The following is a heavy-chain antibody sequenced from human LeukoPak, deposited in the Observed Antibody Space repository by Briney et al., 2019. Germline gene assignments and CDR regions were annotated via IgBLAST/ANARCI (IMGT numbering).Heavy chain of an antibody. D-gene: IGHD3-22*01. CDR3: ARGKARITMIQAIDS. J-gene: IGHJ4*02. CDR2: INPNSGNT. V-gene: IGHV1-8*01. Sequence: ASVKVSCKASGYTFTSYDINWVRQATGQGLEWMGWINPNSGNTGYAQKFQGRVSMTRNTSITTAYMELSSLGSEDTAIYYCARGKARITMIQAIDSWGQGTLVTVSS. CDR1: GYTFTSYD.